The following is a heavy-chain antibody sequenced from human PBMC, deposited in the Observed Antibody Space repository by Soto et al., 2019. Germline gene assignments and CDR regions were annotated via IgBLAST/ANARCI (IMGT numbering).Heavy chain of an antibody. CDR1: GGSFSGYY. D-gene: IGHD5-18*01. Sequence: SETLSLTCADYGGSFSGYYWSWIRQPPGKGLEWIGEINHSGSTNYNPSLKSRVTISVDTSKNQFSLKLSSVTAADTAVYYCARSRGATKYSYGPTIDYWGQGTLVTVSS. J-gene: IGHJ4*02. CDR2: INHSGST. V-gene: IGHV4-34*01. CDR3: ARSRGATKYSYGPTIDY.